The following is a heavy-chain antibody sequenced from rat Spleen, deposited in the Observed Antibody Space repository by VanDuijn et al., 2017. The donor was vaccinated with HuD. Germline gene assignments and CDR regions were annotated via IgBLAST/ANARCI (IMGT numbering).Heavy chain of an antibody. J-gene: IGHJ2*01. V-gene: IGHV5-25*01. CDR3: ARRHYGYTDYFDF. D-gene: IGHD1-9*01. Sequence: EVKLVESGGGLVQPGRSLKLSCAASGFTFSNYDMAWVRQAPTKGLEWVASISTGGGNTYYRDSVKGRFTISRDNAKSTLYLQMDSLRSEDTATYYCARRHYGYTDYFDFWGQGVMVTVSP. CDR1: GFTFSNYD. CDR2: ISTGGGNT.